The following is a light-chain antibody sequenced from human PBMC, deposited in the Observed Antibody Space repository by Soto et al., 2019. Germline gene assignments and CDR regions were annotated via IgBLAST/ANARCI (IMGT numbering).Light chain of an antibody. CDR1: QSISSY. CDR3: QQSYSTPLT. J-gene: IGKJ4*01. CDR2: AAS. V-gene: IGKV1-39*01. Sequence: DIKMTQSPSSLSASVGDRVTITCRASQSISSYLNWYQQKPGKAPKLLIYAASSLQSGVPSRFSGSGSGTDFTLTISSLQPEDFATYYCQQSYSTPLTFGGGTKV.